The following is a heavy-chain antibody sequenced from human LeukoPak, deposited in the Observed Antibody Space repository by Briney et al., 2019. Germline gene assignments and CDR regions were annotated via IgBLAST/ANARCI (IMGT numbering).Heavy chain of an antibody. CDR3: ARQHGDYYYYMDV. CDR2: IYYSGST. J-gene: IGHJ6*03. V-gene: IGHV4-39*01. Sequence: PSETLSLTCTVSGGSISSSSYYWGWIRQPPWKGLEWIGSIYYSGSTYYNPSLKSRVTISVDTSKNQFSLKLSSVTAADTAVYYCARQHGDYYYYMDVWGKGTTVTISS. CDR1: GGSISSSSYY. D-gene: IGHD4-17*01.